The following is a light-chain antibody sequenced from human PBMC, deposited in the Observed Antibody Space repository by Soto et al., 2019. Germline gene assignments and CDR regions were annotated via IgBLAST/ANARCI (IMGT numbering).Light chain of an antibody. CDR3: SEYTAISTLV. CDR1: MRYVGAYNL. J-gene: IGLJ3*02. Sequence: HPASXSWSAGHSINIYFYRTMRYVGAYNLVSWYQQHPGTAQKSIIYPVSNRPYGISSRFSGSRSGNTASLTMSGFWSEADGDYYFSEYTAISTLVFGGGTKVTV. CDR2: PVS. V-gene: IGLV2-14*01.